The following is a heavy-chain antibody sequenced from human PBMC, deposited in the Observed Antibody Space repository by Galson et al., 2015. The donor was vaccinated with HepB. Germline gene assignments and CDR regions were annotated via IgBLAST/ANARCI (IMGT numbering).Heavy chain of an antibody. V-gene: IGHV3-23*01. CDR2: IRGSGDVT. CDR1: GLTFSHYA. CDR3: AKHSGSGNPFYYAMDV. J-gene: IGHJ6*02. D-gene: IGHD3-10*01. Sequence: SLRLSCAASGLTFSHYAMSWVRQAPGKGLEWVSVIRGSGDVTFYAGSVRGRFTISRDSSRNTLSLQLNSLGAEDTAVYYCAKHSGSGNPFYYAMDVWGQGTTVTVSS.